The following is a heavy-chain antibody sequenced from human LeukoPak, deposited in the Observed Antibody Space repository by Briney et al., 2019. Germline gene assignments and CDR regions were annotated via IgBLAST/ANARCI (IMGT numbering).Heavy chain of an antibody. CDR1: GFPFSNYA. CDR3: AKDSSGPAY. D-gene: IGHD6-19*01. V-gene: IGHV3-23*01. Sequence: PGGSLRLSCVASGFPFSNYALSWVRQAPGKGLEWVSAISGSGGSTYYADSVKGRFTISRDNFKNTLYLQMNSLRAEDTAVYYCAKDSSGPAYWGQGTLVTVSS. CDR2: ISGSGGST. J-gene: IGHJ4*02.